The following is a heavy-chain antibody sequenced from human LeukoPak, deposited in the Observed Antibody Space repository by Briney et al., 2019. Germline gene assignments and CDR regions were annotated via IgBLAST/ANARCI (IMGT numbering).Heavy chain of an antibody. CDR1: GFTFSSYS. V-gene: IGHV3-21*01. Sequence: GGSLRLSCAASGFTFSSYSMNWVRQAPGKGLEWVSFISSTSSYIYYVDSVKGRFTISRDNAKNSLYLQINSLRAEDTAVYYCARDLGIYSYGQRNLDYWGQGTLVTVSS. D-gene: IGHD5-18*01. J-gene: IGHJ4*02. CDR3: ARDLGIYSYGQRNLDY. CDR2: ISSTSSYI.